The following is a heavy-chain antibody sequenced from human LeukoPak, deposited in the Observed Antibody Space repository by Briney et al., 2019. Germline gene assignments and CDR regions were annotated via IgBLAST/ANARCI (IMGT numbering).Heavy chain of an antibody. D-gene: IGHD2-15*01. CDR2: IYPGDSDT. CDR1: GSSFTSYW. J-gene: IGHJ4*02. CDR3: ARRYCSGGSCYPDY. V-gene: IGHV5-51*01. Sequence: GASLKISCQGSGSSFTSYWIGWVRQLPGKGLEWMGIIYPGDSDTRYSPSFQGQVTISADKSISTAYLQWSSLKASDTAMYYCARRYCSGGSCYPDYWGQGTLVTVSS.